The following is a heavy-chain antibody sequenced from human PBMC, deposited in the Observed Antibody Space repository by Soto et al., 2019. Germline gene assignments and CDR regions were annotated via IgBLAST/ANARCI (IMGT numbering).Heavy chain of an antibody. V-gene: IGHV1-18*01. CDR1: GYTFTSYG. CDR2: ISAYNGNT. J-gene: IGHJ6*02. CDR3: AREAGYSSSWYGPNYYYVMDV. Sequence: GASVKVSCKASGYTFTSYGISWVRQAPGQGLEWMGWISAYNGNTNYAQKLQGRVTMTTDTSTSTAYMELRSLRSDDTAVYYCAREAGYSSSWYGPNYYYVMDVWGQGTTVTVSS. D-gene: IGHD6-13*01.